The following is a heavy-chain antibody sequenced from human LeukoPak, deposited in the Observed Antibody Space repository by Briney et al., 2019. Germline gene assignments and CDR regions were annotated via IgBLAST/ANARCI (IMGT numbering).Heavy chain of an antibody. D-gene: IGHD6-13*01. Sequence: PSETLSLTCAVYGGSFSGYYWSWIRQPPGKGLEWIGEINHSGSTNYNPSLKSRVTISVDTSKNQFSLKLSSVTAADTAVYYCARGSIAAAGNWFDPWGQGTLVTVSS. J-gene: IGHJ5*02. CDR1: GGSFSGYY. V-gene: IGHV4-34*01. CDR2: INHSGST. CDR3: ARGSIAAAGNWFDP.